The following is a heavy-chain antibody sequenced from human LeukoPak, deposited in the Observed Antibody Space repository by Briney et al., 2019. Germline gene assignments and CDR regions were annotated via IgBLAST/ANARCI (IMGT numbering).Heavy chain of an antibody. CDR1: GFTFGDYA. CDR3: TRCSGGSCYSYFDY. Sequence: PGRSLRFSCTASGFTFGDYAMSWVRQGPGKGLEWVGFIRSKAYGGTTEYAASVKGRFTISRDDPKSIAYLQMNSLKTEDTAVYYCTRCSGGSCYSYFDYWGQGTLVTVSS. D-gene: IGHD2-15*01. CDR2: IRSKAYGGTT. J-gene: IGHJ4*02. V-gene: IGHV3-49*04.